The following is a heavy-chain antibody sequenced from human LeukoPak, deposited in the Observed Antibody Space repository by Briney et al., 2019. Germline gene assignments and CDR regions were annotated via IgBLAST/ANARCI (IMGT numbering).Heavy chain of an antibody. CDR2: IYSGGST. CDR3: AGTIVGKWAIDY. V-gene: IGHV3-53*01. Sequence: PGGSLRLSCAASGFNVSRNYLTWVRQAPGKGLEWVSVIYSGGSTYYADSVKGRFTISRDNSKNTLYLQMNSLRAEDTAVYYCAGTIVGKWAIDYWGQGTLVTVSS. CDR1: GFNVSRNY. J-gene: IGHJ4*02. D-gene: IGHD3-22*01.